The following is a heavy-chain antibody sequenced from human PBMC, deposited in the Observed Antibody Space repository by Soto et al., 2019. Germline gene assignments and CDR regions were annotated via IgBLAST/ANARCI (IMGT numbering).Heavy chain of an antibody. Sequence: PGGSLRLSCAASGFTFSSYAMHWVRPAPGKGLEWVAIISYDGSNKYYADSVKGRFTISRDNSKNTLYLQMNSLRAEDTAVYYCARVGMGGDYFDYWGQGTLVTVSS. J-gene: IGHJ4*02. CDR1: GFTFSSYA. CDR3: ARVGMGGDYFDY. V-gene: IGHV3-30-3*01. CDR2: ISYDGSNK. D-gene: IGHD3-16*01.